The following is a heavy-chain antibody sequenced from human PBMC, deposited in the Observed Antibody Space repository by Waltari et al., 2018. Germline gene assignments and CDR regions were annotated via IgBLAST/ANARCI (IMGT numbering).Heavy chain of an antibody. CDR3: ARGSGYDSSGYYGY. D-gene: IGHD3-22*01. Sequence: QVQLQESGPGLVKPSQTLSLTCTVSGGSISSGGYYLSWIRQHPGKGLEWIGYIYHSGSTYYNPSLKSRVTISVDRSKNQFSLKLSSVTAADTAVYYCARGSGYDSSGYYGYWGQGTLVTVSS. CDR1: GGSISSGGYY. CDR2: IYHSGST. J-gene: IGHJ4*02. V-gene: IGHV4-31*03.